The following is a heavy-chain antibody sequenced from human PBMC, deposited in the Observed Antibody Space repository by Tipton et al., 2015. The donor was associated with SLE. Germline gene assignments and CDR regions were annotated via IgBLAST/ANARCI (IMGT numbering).Heavy chain of an antibody. CDR1: GRTFSNFA. D-gene: IGHD5-24*01. CDR3: ARRRWRQLDWYFDL. Sequence: QVQLVQSGPEVKKPGSSVKVSCKASGRTFSNFAISWVRQAPGQGLEWMGEIIPIFGTPNSAQKFQGRVTITADEVTSTAYMELSGLRPEDRGVYYCARRRWRQLDWYFDLWGRGILVTVSS. CDR2: IIPIFGTP. V-gene: IGHV1-69*01. J-gene: IGHJ2*01.